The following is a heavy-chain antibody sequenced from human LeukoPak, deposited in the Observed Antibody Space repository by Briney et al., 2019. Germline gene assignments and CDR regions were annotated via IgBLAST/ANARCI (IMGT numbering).Heavy chain of an antibody. CDR1: GYSFINYG. CDR2: ISGYNANR. V-gene: IGHV1-18*01. D-gene: IGHD1-26*01. J-gene: IGHJ4*02. Sequence: GASVKVSCKASGYSFINYGMSWVRQAPGQGLEWMGWISGYNANRDYAQKFQGRVTMTRDTSIDTAYMELSGLTSEDTAVYYCTRGSLSGSSRDYWGQGTLVTVSS. CDR3: TRGSLSGSSRDY.